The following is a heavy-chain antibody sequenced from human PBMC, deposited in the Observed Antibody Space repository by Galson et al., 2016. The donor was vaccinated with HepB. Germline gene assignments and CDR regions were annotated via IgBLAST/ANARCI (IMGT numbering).Heavy chain of an antibody. CDR3: ARDGNHGYDMDY. CDR1: GFTFSTYA. CDR2: ISGSGVNA. J-gene: IGHJ4*02. D-gene: IGHD1-14*01. V-gene: IGHV3-23*01. Sequence: SLRLSCAASGFTFSTYAMSWVRQAPGKGLEWVSAISGSGVNAHYADSVKGRFTISRDNAKNSLYLQMNSLRDEDTAIYFCARDGNHGYDMDYWGQGTLVIVSS.